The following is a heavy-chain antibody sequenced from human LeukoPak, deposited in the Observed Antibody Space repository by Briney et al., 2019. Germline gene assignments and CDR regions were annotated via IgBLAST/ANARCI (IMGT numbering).Heavy chain of an antibody. Sequence: LVKVSCKASGGTFSSYAISWVRQAPGQGLEWMGRIIPIFGTANYAQKFQGRVTITADKSTSTAYMELSSLRSEDTAVYYCARGDIVATIPFDYWGQGTLVTVSS. CDR3: ARGDIVATIPFDY. J-gene: IGHJ4*02. CDR1: GGTFSSYA. V-gene: IGHV1-69*06. CDR2: IIPIFGTA. D-gene: IGHD5-12*01.